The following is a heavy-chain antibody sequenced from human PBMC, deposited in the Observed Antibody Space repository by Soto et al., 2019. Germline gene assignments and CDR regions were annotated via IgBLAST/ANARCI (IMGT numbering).Heavy chain of an antibody. CDR1: GGTFSSYA. V-gene: IGHV1-69*06. D-gene: IGHD3-22*01. Sequence: ASVKVSCKASGGTFSSYAISWVRQAPGQGLKWMGGITPIFGTANYAQKFQGRVTITADKSTSTACMELSSLRSEDTAVYYCARVERLLLRDAFDIWGQGTMVTVSS. CDR3: ARVERLLLRDAFDI. J-gene: IGHJ3*02. CDR2: ITPIFGTA.